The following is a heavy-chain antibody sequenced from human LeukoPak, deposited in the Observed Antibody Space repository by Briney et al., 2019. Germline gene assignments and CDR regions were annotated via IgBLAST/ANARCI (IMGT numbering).Heavy chain of an antibody. Sequence: GGSLRLSCAASGFTVSSNYMSWVRQAPGKGLEWVSVIYSGGSTYYADSVKGRFTISRDNSMNTLYLQMNSLRAEDTAVYYCAKTYSFYFDYWGQGTLVTVSS. J-gene: IGHJ4*02. D-gene: IGHD5-18*01. V-gene: IGHV3-66*01. CDR2: IYSGGST. CDR1: GFTVSSNY. CDR3: AKTYSFYFDY.